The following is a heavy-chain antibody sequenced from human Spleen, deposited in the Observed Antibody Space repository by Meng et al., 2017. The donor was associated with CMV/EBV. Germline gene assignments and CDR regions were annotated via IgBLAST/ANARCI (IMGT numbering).Heavy chain of an antibody. Sequence: GESLKISCAASGFTFSRYGMHWVRQAPGKGLEWVAFMRYDGSKTFYADFVRGRFIISRDNSNNTLYLQMNNLRPDDSGIYYCATLPISYDLLTGYMDVWGLGTTVTVSS. CDR1: GFTFSRYG. J-gene: IGHJ6*02. V-gene: IGHV3-30*02. CDR2: MRYDGSKT. D-gene: IGHD3-9*01. CDR3: ATLPISYDLLTGYMDV.